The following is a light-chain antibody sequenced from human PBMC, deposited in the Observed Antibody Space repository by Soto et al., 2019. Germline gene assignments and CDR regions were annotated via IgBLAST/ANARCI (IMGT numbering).Light chain of an antibody. J-gene: IGKJ4*01. Sequence: DIQMTQSPSSMSASVGDRVTITCRASQVIGTWLAWFQQRPGKAPKLLISAASSLRSGVPTRFSGSGSGTDFSLTISSLQPEDFATYYCQQAFSFPLTFGGGTKVDIK. V-gene: IGKV1-12*01. CDR2: AAS. CDR3: QQAFSFPLT. CDR1: QVIGTW.